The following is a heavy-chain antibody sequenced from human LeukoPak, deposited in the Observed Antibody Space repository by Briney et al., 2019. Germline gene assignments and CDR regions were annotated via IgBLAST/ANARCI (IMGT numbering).Heavy chain of an antibody. D-gene: IGHD5-12*01. CDR1: GYTFTSYY. Sequence: GASVKVSCKASGYTFTSYYMHWVRQAPGQGLEWMGIINPSGGSTSYAQKLQGRVTMTTDTSTSTAYMELRSLRSDDTAVYYCARDEGSSWYLVNIVATRMTRPYYYYYYMDVWGKGTTVTVSS. CDR2: INPSGGST. J-gene: IGHJ6*03. V-gene: IGHV1-46*01. CDR3: ARDEGSSWYLVNIVATRMTRPYYYYYYMDV.